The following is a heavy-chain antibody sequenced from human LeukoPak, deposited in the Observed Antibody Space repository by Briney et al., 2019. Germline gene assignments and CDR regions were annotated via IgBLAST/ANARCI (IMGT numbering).Heavy chain of an antibody. CDR1: GFTFSSYG. V-gene: IGHV3-23*01. D-gene: IGHD3-10*01. CDR2: IRGSGGKT. CDR3: ARLHVRGQDLFDY. J-gene: IGHJ4*02. Sequence: GGSLRLSCAASGFTFSSYGMSWVRQTPGKGLEWVSAIRGSGGKTYYADSVKGRFTISRDNSKNTLFLQMNSLRAEDTAVYYCARLHVRGQDLFDYWGQGTLVTVSS.